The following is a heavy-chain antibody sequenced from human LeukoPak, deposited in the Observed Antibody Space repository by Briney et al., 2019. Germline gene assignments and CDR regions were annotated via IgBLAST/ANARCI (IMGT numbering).Heavy chain of an antibody. CDR2: ISSSSSYI. CDR1: GFTFSSYS. V-gene: IGHV3-21*04. J-gene: IGHJ5*02. D-gene: IGHD3-10*01. Sequence: GGSLRLSCAASGFTFSSYSMNWVRQAPGKGLEWVSSISSSSSYIYYAEPVKGRFTVFRDNAKNSLYLQMSSLKASDTAMYYCARRNYYGSGTLGFKEFDPWGRGTLVTVSS. CDR3: ARRNYYGSGTLGFKEFDP.